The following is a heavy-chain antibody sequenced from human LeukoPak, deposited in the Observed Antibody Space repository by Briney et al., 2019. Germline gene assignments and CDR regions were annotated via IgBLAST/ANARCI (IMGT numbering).Heavy chain of an antibody. CDR2: ISYDGSNK. V-gene: IGHV3-30*04. CDR3: ARLSEMFRGPQVIYYFDY. Sequence: AGRSLRLSCAASGFTFSSYAMHWVRQAPGKGLEWVAVISYDGSNKYYADSVKGRFTISRDNSKNTLYLQMNRLRAEDTAVYYCARLSEMFRGPQVIYYFDYWGQGTLVTVSS. D-gene: IGHD3-10*01. J-gene: IGHJ4*02. CDR1: GFTFSSYA.